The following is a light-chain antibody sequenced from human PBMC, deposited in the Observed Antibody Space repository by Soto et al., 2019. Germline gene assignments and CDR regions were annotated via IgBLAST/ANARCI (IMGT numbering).Light chain of an antibody. Sequence: DIQMTQSPYSLSASVGDRVTITCLASQRISSDFNWYQQKPGKAPKLLIYAASSLQSGVHKGLCGSGSGTDFTLTISSLQPEEFAPAYCQQSYSPPWTFGQGTQVQIK. V-gene: IGKV1-39*01. CDR2: AAS. CDR1: QRISSD. J-gene: IGKJ1*01. CDR3: QQSYSPPWT.